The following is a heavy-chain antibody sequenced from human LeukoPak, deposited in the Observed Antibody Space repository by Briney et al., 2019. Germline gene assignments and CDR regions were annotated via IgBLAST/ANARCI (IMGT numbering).Heavy chain of an antibody. CDR2: ISYDGSNK. J-gene: IGHJ4*02. CDR1: GFTFSSYA. V-gene: IGHV3-30-3*01. Sequence: GGSLRLSCAASGFTFSSYAMHWVRQAPGKGLEWVAVISYDGSNKYYADSVKGRFTISRDNSKNTLYLQMNSLRAEDTAVYYCARDPPSISGYYLYYFDYWGQGTLVTVSS. D-gene: IGHD3-22*01. CDR3: ARDPPSISGYYLYYFDY.